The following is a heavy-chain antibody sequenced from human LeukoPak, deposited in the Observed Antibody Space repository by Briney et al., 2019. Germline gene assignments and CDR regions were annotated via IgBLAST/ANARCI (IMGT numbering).Heavy chain of an antibody. CDR2: IYYSGYT. CDR3: ARTTMVRGTYYMDV. J-gene: IGHJ6*03. CDR1: GGSISSYY. Sequence: SETLSLTCTVSGGSISSYYWSWIRQPPGKGLEWIGYIYYSGYTNYNPSLKSRVTISVDTSKNQFSLKLSSVTAADTAVYYCARTTMVRGTYYMDVWGKGTTVTSSS. V-gene: IGHV4-59*01. D-gene: IGHD3-10*01.